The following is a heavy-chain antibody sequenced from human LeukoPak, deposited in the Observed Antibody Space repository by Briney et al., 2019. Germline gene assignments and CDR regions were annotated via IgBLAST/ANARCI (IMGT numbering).Heavy chain of an antibody. CDR2: IYYSGST. J-gene: IGHJ3*02. CDR3: ARHSSSWSHGGVDAFDI. V-gene: IGHV4-31*03. CDR1: GGSNSSGDYY. D-gene: IGHD6-13*01. Sequence: PSQTLSLTCTVSGGSNSSGDYYWRWIRQHPGKGLEWIGYIYYSGSTYYNPSLKSRVTISVDTSKNQFSLKLSSVTAADTAVYYCARHSSSWSHGGVDAFDIWGQGTMVTVSS.